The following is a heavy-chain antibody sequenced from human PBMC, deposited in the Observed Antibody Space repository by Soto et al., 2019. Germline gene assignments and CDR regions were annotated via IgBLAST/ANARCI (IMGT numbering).Heavy chain of an antibody. D-gene: IGHD4-17*01. CDR3: ATRDYGDYLDHYYYYYGMDV. V-gene: IGHV3-23*01. J-gene: IGHJ6*02. CDR2: ISGSGGST. CDR1: GFTFSSYA. Sequence: GGSLRLSCAASGFTFSSYAMSWVRQAPGKGLEWVSAISGSGGSTYYADSVKGRFTISRDNSKNTLYLQMNSLRAEDTAVYYCATRDYGDYLDHYYYYYGMDVWGQGTTVTVSS.